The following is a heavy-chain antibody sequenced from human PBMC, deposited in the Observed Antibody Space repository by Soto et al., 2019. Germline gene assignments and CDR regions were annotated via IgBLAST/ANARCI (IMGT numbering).Heavy chain of an antibody. CDR3: ARLKRDVDNCSPLYY. V-gene: IGHV5-51*01. Sequence: PGESLKISCKGSGYSFTSYWIGWVRQMPGKGLEWMGIIYPGDSDTRYSPSFQGQVTISADKSISTAYLQWSSLKASDTAMYYCARLKRDVDNCSPLYYWGKGTLVTVSS. D-gene: IGHD2-21*01. CDR2: IYPGDSDT. CDR1: GYSFTSYW. J-gene: IGHJ4*02.